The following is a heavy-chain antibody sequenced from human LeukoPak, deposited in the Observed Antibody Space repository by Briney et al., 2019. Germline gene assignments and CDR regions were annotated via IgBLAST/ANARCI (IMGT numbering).Heavy chain of an antibody. CDR2: IYYSGST. V-gene: IGHV4-61*01. CDR3: ASATSGSCVY. J-gene: IGHJ4*02. Sequence: PSETLSLTCTVSGGSMSVGSYYWSWIRQPPGKGLEWIGYIYYSGSTNYNPSLKSRVTISVDTSKNQFSLKLSSVTAADTAVYYCASATSGSCVYWGQGTLVTVSS. CDR1: GGSMSVGSYY. D-gene: IGHD1-26*01.